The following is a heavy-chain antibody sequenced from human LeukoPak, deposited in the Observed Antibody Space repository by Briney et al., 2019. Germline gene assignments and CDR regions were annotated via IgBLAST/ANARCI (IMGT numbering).Heavy chain of an antibody. CDR3: AKDRIVVVITSLDY. Sequence: GGSLRLSCAASGFTFSSYAMSWVRQAPGKGLEWVSAISGSGGSTYYADSVKGRFTISRDNSKNTLYLQMNSLRAEDTAVYYCAKDRIVVVITSLDYWGRGTLVTVSS. CDR1: GFTFSSYA. CDR2: ISGSGGST. D-gene: IGHD3-22*01. J-gene: IGHJ4*02. V-gene: IGHV3-23*01.